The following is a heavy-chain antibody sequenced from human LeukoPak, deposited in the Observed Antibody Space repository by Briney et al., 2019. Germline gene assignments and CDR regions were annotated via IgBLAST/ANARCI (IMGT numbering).Heavy chain of an antibody. CDR1: GFTFSNYG. CDR3: ASRSGYDPYYFDY. J-gene: IGHJ4*02. CDR2: IRANSGST. D-gene: IGHD3-22*01. V-gene: IGHV1-18*01. Sequence: ASVKVSCKVSGFTFSNYGISWVRQAPGQGLEWMGWIRANSGSTNYAQTLQDRVTMTTDTSTSTVYLELRSLRSGDTAVYFCASRSGYDPYYFDYWGQGTLVTVSS.